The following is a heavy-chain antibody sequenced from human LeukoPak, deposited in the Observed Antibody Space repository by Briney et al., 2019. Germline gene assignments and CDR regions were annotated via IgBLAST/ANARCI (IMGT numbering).Heavy chain of an antibody. CDR2: MNPNSGDT. V-gene: IGHV1-8*01. Sequence: ASVRVSCKASGYTFISYDIHWVRQATGQGLEWMGWMNPNSGDTGYAQKFQGGVTMTRNTSISTAYMEVSSLRSEDTAVYYCARAGDIVVVPDEGMDVWGQGTTVTVS. D-gene: IGHD2-2*01. CDR1: GYTFISYD. CDR3: ARAGDIVVVPDEGMDV. J-gene: IGHJ6*02.